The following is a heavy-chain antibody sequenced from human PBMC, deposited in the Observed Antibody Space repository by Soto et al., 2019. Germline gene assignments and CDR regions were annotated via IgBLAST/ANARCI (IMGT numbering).Heavy chain of an antibody. J-gene: IGHJ5*02. Sequence: PSQTLSLTCDVSCDTIITGGYTWAWIRQPPGKALEWIGHTYHSGSTYYNPSLKSRVTISVDRSKNQFSLKLSSVTAADTAVYYCARVPGPWGQGTLVTVSS. CDR3: ARVPGP. V-gene: IGHV4-30-2*01. CDR1: CDTIITGGYT. CDR2: TYHSGST.